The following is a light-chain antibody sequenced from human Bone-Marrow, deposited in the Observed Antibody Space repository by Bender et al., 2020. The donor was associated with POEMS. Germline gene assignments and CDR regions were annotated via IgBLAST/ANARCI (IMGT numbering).Light chain of an antibody. CDR1: SPDFGNNA. CDR3: SSWDDSLNGWV. V-gene: IGLV1-44*01. Sequence: QSVLTQPPSASGTPGQRVTISCSGASPDFGNNAANWYQHVPGTAPKLLIYNNNQRPSGVPDRFSASTSGTSASLAISGLLSDDEDDYYCSSWDDSLNGWVFGGGTKLTVL. CDR2: NNN. J-gene: IGLJ3*02.